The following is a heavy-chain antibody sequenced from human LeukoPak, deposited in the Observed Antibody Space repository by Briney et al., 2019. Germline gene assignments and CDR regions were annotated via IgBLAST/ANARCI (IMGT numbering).Heavy chain of an antibody. CDR1: GFTFSSYG. V-gene: IGHV3-30*02. Sequence: GGSLRLSCAASGFTFSSYGMHWVRQAPGKGLEWVAFIRYDGSNKYYADSVKGRFTISRDNSKNTLYLQMNSLRAEDTAVYYCARDLLGYNKHYMDVWGKGTTVTVSS. CDR3: ARDLLGYNKHYMDV. CDR2: IRYDGSNK. J-gene: IGHJ6*03. D-gene: IGHD3-9*01.